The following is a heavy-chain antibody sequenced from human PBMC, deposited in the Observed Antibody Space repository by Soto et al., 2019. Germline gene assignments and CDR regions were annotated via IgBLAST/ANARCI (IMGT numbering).Heavy chain of an antibody. D-gene: IGHD1-26*01. V-gene: IGHV3-74*01. J-gene: IGHJ3*02. CDR2: INSDGSTT. Sequence: EVQLVEAGGGLVQPGGSLRLSCAASGFTFSSHWMHWVRQVQGQGLVWVSRINSDGSTTTYADSVKGRFTISRDNAKNTLYLQMNRLRAEETAVYSCARGQEGGSYFLAFDIWGQGPMVTVSS. CDR1: GFTFSSHW. CDR3: ARGQEGGSYFLAFDI.